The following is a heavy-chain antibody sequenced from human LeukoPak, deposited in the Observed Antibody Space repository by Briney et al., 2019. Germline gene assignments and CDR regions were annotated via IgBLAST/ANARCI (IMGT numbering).Heavy chain of an antibody. CDR3: ARGGVDCSGGSCPKSWFDP. CDR2: ISAYNGNT. Sequence: GASVKVSCKASGCTFTSYGISWVRQAPGQGLEWMGWISAYNGNTNYAQKLQGRVTMTTDTSTSTAYMELRSLRSDDTAVYYCARGGVDCSGGSCPKSWFDPWGQGTLVTVSS. V-gene: IGHV1-18*01. J-gene: IGHJ5*02. CDR1: GCTFTSYG. D-gene: IGHD2-15*01.